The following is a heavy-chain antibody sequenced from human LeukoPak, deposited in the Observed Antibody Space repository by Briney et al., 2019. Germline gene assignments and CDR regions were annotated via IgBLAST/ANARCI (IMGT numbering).Heavy chain of an antibody. CDR1: GGSISSSSYY. CDR3: ARHPFSAPFDY. CDR2: AYHTGHT. V-gene: IGHV4-61*05. Sequence: PSETLSLTCTVSGGSISSSSYYWSWIRLTPGKGLEWIAYAYHTGHTHCNPSLKSRATISLDTSKNQVSLKVNSVTAADTAVYYCARHPFSAPFDYWGQGTLVTVSS. J-gene: IGHJ4*02. D-gene: IGHD6-19*01.